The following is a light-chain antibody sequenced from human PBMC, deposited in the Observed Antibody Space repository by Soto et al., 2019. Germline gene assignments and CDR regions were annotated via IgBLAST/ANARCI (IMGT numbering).Light chain of an antibody. J-gene: IGLJ2*01. CDR3: CSYAGSSTDVV. Sequence: QSALTQPASVSGSPGQSITISCTGTSSDVGYYNLVSWYQQHPGKAPKLMIYEGSKRPSGVSNRFSGSKSGNTASLTISGLQAEDVADYYCCSYAGSSTDVVFGGGTKLTVL. V-gene: IGLV2-23*01. CDR2: EGS. CDR1: SSDVGYYNL.